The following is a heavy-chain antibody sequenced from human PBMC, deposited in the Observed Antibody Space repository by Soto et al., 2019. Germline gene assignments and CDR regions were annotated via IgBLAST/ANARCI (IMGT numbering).Heavy chain of an antibody. Sequence: GALRVYCAASVFTFSSYEMSWVRQGPGKGLEWVSAISGSGGSTYYADSVKGRFTISRDNSKNTLYLQMNSLRAEDTAVYYCAKDKTGTTAAFDIWGQGTMVTVSS. CDR3: AKDKTGTTAAFDI. CDR2: ISGSGGST. CDR1: VFTFSSYE. D-gene: IGHD1-7*01. V-gene: IGHV3-23*01. J-gene: IGHJ3*02.